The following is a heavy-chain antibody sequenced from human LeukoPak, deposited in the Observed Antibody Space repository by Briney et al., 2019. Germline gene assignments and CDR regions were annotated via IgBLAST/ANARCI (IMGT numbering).Heavy chain of an antibody. V-gene: IGHV3-74*01. Sequence: GGSLRLSCRASGFIFSDYWMHWVRQVPGKGLVWVSRIHNDSSGTAYADAVKGRYTISRDNAKNTLYLEMNSLRAEDTAVYYCARDLTWCTNDICYRSGLDYWGQGTLVTVSS. D-gene: IGHD2-8*01. CDR1: GFIFSDYW. J-gene: IGHJ4*02. CDR2: IHNDSSGT. CDR3: ARDLTWCTNDICYRSGLDY.